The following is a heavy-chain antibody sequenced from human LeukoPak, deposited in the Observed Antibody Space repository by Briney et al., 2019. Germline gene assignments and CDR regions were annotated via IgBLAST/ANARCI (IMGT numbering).Heavy chain of an antibody. D-gene: IGHD3-10*01. CDR3: ARHMGFITMVRGVINNNWFDP. J-gene: IGHJ5*02. V-gene: IGHV4-34*01. CDR1: GGSFSGYY. CDR2: INHSGST. Sequence: KPSETLSLTCAVYGGSFSGYYWSWIRQPPGKGLEWIGEINHSGSTNYNPSLKSRVTISVDTSKNQFSLKLSSVTATDTAVYYCARHMGFITMVRGVINNNWFDPWGQGTLATVSS.